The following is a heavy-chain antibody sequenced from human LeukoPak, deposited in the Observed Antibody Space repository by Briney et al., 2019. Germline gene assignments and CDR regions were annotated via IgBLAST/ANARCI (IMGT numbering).Heavy chain of an antibody. CDR3: ARYRRSTSCHDY. CDR1: GGSFSGYY. V-gene: IGHV4-34*01. CDR2: INHSGST. D-gene: IGHD2-2*01. J-gene: IGHJ4*02. Sequence: KASETLSLTCAVYGGSFSGYYWSWIRQPPGKGLEWIGEINHSGSTNYNPSLKSRVTISVDTSKNQFSLKLSSVTAADTAVYYCARYRRSTSCHDYWGQGTLVTVSS.